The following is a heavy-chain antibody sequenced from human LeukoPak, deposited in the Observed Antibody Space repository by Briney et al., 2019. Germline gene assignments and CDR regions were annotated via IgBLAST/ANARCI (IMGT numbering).Heavy chain of an antibody. CDR3: AREYYYDSSGDY. Sequence: RGSLRLSCAASGFTFSSYSMNWVRQAPGKGLEWVSSISSSSYIYYADSVKGRFTISRDNAKNSLYLQMNSLRAEDTAVYYCAREYYYDSSGDYWGQGTLVTVSS. J-gene: IGHJ4*02. CDR1: GFTFSSYS. CDR2: ISSSSYI. V-gene: IGHV3-21*01. D-gene: IGHD3-22*01.